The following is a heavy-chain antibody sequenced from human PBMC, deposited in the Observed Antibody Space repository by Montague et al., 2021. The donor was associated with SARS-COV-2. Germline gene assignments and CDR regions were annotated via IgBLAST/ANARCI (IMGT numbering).Heavy chain of an antibody. V-gene: IGHV4-59*08. CDR2: ICYNRRT. D-gene: IGHD2-15*01. CDR3: ARHYSATLPAVY. CDR1: VWWNTGAD. J-gene: IGHJ4*02. Sequence: SETLSLTCTRPVWWNTGADWKSIRQNPSNQMKSYGVICYNRRTNYNPSLASRVTMSVDTSKNQFSLKVNSVTAADTAVYYCARHYSATLPAVYWGQGTLVTV.